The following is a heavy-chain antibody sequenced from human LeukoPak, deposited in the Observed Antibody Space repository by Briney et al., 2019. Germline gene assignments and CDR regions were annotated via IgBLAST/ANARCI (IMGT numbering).Heavy chain of an antibody. CDR3: ARVRGYYSAYYFDY. CDR1: GFTFSSYW. J-gene: IGHJ4*02. D-gene: IGHD5-18*01. V-gene: IGHV3-74*01. CDR2: INSDGSST. Sequence: GGSLRLSCAASGFTFSSYWMHWVRQAPGKGLVWVSRINSDGSSTSYADSVRGRFTISRDNAKNTLYLQMNSLTAEDTAVYYCARVRGYYSAYYFDYWGQGTLVTVSS.